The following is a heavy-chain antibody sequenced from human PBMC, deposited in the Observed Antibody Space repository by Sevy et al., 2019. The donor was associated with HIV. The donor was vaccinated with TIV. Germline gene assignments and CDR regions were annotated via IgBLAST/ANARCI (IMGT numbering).Heavy chain of an antibody. V-gene: IGHV2-5*02. J-gene: IGHJ5*02. CDR2: IYWDDDK. Sequence: SGPTLVNPTQTLTLTCTFSGFSLSTSRVGVGWMRQPPGKALEWLALIYWDDDKRYSPSLKSRLTITKDTSKNQVVLTMTYMDPVDTATYYCAHRSVNSSNWNWFDPWGQGTLVTVSS. D-gene: IGHD6-13*01. CDR1: GFSLSTSRVG. CDR3: AHRSVNSSNWNWFDP.